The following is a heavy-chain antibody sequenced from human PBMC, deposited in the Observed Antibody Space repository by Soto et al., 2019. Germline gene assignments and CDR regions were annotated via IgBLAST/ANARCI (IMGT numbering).Heavy chain of an antibody. CDR1: GFTFSSYE. CDR3: ARPRYYYDSSGLFY. J-gene: IGHJ4*02. D-gene: IGHD3-22*01. Sequence: GGSLRLSCAASGFTFSSYEMNWVRQAPGKGLEWVSYISSSGSTIYHADSVKGRFTISRDNAKNSLYLQMNSLRAEDTAVYYFARPRYYYDSSGLFYWGQGTLVTVSS. V-gene: IGHV3-48*03. CDR2: ISSSGSTI.